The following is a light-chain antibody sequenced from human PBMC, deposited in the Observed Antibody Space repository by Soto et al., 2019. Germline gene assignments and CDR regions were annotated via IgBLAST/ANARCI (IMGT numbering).Light chain of an antibody. CDR3: SSYTSSNTFV. CDR2: DVS. CDR1: SSDVGRYNY. V-gene: IGLV2-14*01. J-gene: IGLJ1*01. Sequence: QSAPAQPASVSGSPGQSIAISCTGTSSDVGRYNYVSWFQQHPGKAPKLMIYDVSNRPSGVSDRFSGSKSGNTASLTISGLQAEDEADYYCSSYTSSNTFVFGTGTKVTVL.